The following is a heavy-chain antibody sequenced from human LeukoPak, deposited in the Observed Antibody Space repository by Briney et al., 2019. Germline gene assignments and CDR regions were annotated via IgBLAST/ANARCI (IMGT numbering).Heavy chain of an antibody. CDR1: GYTFTGYY. D-gene: IGHD3-22*01. Sequence: ASVKVSCTASGYTFTGYYMHWGRHAPGQGLGWMGWINPNSGGTNYAQTFQGRGTMTRETSISTAYMELRRLRSDDTAVYYCARAYDSSGPVDYWGQGTLVTVSS. CDR3: ARAYDSSGPVDY. J-gene: IGHJ4*02. CDR2: INPNSGGT. V-gene: IGHV1-2*02.